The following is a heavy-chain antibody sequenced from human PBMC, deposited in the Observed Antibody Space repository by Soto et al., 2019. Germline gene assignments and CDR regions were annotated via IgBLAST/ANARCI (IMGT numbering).Heavy chain of an antibody. J-gene: IGHJ6*02. V-gene: IGHV4-30-4*01. CDR3: AREPLVRLLGYYYYYGMDV. CDR2: IYYSGST. D-gene: IGHD3-22*01. Sequence: SETLSLTCTVSGGSISSGDYYWSWIRQPPGKGLEWIGYIYYSGSTYYNPSLKSRVTISVDTSKNQFSLKLSSVTAADTAVYYCAREPLVRLLGYYYYYGMDVWGQGTTVS. CDR1: GGSISSGDYY.